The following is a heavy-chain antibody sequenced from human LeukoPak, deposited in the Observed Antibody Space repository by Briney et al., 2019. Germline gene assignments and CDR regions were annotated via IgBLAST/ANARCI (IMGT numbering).Heavy chain of an antibody. J-gene: IGHJ4*02. D-gene: IGHD3-22*01. Sequence: ASVKVSCKASGYTFTRYAMHWVRQAPGQRLEWMGWINADNGETKYPQKFQGRVTITRDTSASTAYVEMSSLRPEDTSVYYCARESGASTGYYYVYWGQGTLVTVSS. V-gene: IGHV1-3*01. CDR3: ARESGASTGYYYVY. CDR1: GYTFTRYA. CDR2: INADNGET.